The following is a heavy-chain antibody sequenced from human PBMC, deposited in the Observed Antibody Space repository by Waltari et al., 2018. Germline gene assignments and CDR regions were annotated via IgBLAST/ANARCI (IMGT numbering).Heavy chain of an antibody. Sequence: EVQLVESGGGLVKPGGSLRLSCAASGFTFSSYSMNWVRQAPGKGLEWVSSISSSSSYIYYADSVKGRFTISRDNAKNSLYLQMNSLRAADTAVYYCARGRAGRGRVLQEYFQRWGQGTLVTVSS. J-gene: IGHJ1*01. D-gene: IGHD5-12*01. CDR1: GFTFSSYS. CDR2: ISSSSSYI. V-gene: IGHV3-21*04. CDR3: ARGRAGRGRVLQEYFQR.